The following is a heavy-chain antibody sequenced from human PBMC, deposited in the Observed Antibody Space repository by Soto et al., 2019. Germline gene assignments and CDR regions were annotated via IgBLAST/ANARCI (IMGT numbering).Heavy chain of an antibody. CDR3: AAMGAVTSYFDY. D-gene: IGHD4-17*01. CDR2: ISGSGGST. V-gene: IGHV3-23*01. Sequence: GGSLRLSCAASGFTFSSYAMSWVRQAPGKGLEWVSAISGSGGSTYYADSVKGRFTISRDNSKNTLYLQMNSLRAEDTAVYYCAAMGAVTSYFDYWGQGTLVTSPQ. J-gene: IGHJ4*02. CDR1: GFTFSSYA.